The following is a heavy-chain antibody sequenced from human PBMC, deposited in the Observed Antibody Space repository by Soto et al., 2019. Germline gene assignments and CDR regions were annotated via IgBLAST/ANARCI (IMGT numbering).Heavy chain of an antibody. J-gene: IGHJ5*02. CDR2: IYYNGST. CDR1: GGSINNHY. CDR3: ARDAQGYCTNGVCYPGSWFDP. D-gene: IGHD2-8*01. Sequence: SETLSLTCTVSGGSINNHYWSWIRQPPGKGLEWLGYIYYNGSTNYNPSLKSRVTISVDTSKNQFSLKLSSVTAADTAVYYCARDAQGYCTNGVCYPGSWFDPWGQGTLVTVSS. V-gene: IGHV4-59*11.